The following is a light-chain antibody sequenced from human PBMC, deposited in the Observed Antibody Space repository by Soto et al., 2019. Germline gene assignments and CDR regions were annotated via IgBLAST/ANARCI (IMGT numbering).Light chain of an antibody. CDR1: QDISSW. CDR3: QQGDSFPFT. CDR2: AAS. V-gene: IGKV1-12*01. Sequence: DIQMTQSPSSVSASVGDRVTISSRASQDISSWVAWYQQKPGRAPKLLISAASSLHSGVPRRFSGSGSGTDFSLIISSLQPEDFATYFCQQGDSFPFTFGGGTKVEI. J-gene: IGKJ4*01.